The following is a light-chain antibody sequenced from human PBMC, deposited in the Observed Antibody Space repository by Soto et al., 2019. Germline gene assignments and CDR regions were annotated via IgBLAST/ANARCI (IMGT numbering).Light chain of an antibody. Sequence: EIVMTQSPATLSVSPGERATLSCRASQSVSSNLAWYHQKPGQTPRLLIYGASTRATGIPARFSGGGSGTEFTLTITSLQSEEFAVYYCQQYNRWPLTFGGGTRVEIK. CDR2: GAS. CDR3: QQYNRWPLT. V-gene: IGKV3-15*01. J-gene: IGKJ4*01. CDR1: QSVSSN.